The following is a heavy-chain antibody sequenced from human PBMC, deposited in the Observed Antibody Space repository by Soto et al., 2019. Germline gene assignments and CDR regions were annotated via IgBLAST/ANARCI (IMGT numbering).Heavy chain of an antibody. D-gene: IGHD3-22*01. CDR3: AYDSSGYLDY. V-gene: IGHV1-3*01. CDR1: GYTFTTYA. J-gene: IGHJ4*02. CDR2: INVGNGNT. Sequence: SSVKFSCKASGYTFTTYAMHWVRQAPGQRLEWMGWINVGNGNTKYSQKFQGRVTITRDTSASTAHMELSSLRSEDTAVYYCAYDSSGYLDYWGQGTLVTVSS.